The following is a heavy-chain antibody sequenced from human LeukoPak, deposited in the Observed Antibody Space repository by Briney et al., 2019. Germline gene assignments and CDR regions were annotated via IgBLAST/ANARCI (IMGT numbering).Heavy chain of an antibody. V-gene: IGHV4-59*01. CDR1: GGSISSYY. D-gene: IGHD3-22*01. J-gene: IGHJ6*02. CDR3: ARGKGYDSSGYYYGMDV. Sequence: SETLSLTCTVSGGSISSYYWSWIRQPPGKGLEWIGYICYSGSTNYNPSLKSRVTISVDTSKNQFSLKLSSVTAADTAVYYCARGKGYDSSGYYYGMDVWGQGTTVTVSS. CDR2: ICYSGST.